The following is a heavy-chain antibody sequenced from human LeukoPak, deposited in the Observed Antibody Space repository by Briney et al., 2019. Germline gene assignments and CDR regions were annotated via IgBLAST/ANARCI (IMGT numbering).Heavy chain of an antibody. Sequence: SETLSLTCGASGYSISNGYYWGWIRQPPGKGLEWIGSIYHSGSTYYNPSLKSRVTISVDTSKNQFSLKLSSVTAADTAVYYCARLGRASHCSSTNCYFDYWGQGTLVTVSS. CDR1: GYSISNGYY. CDR2: IYHSGST. D-gene: IGHD2-2*01. V-gene: IGHV4-38-2*01. J-gene: IGHJ4*02. CDR3: ARLGRASHCSSTNCYFDY.